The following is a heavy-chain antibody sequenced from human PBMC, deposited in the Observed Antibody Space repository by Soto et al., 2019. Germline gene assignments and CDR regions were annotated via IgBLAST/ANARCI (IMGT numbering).Heavy chain of an antibody. V-gene: IGHV1-46*01. CDR1: GYTFTSYY. D-gene: IGHD2-8*01. J-gene: IGHJ4*02. CDR3: ASSGDGHNGFSSSFDY. CDR2: INPSGGST. Sequence: QVQLVQSGAEVKKPGASVKVSCKASGYTFTSYYMHWVRQAPGQGLEWMGIINPSGGSTSYAQKFQGRVTMTRDTSTSTVYMELSSLRSEDTAVYYCASSGDGHNGFSSSFDYWGQGTLVTVSS.